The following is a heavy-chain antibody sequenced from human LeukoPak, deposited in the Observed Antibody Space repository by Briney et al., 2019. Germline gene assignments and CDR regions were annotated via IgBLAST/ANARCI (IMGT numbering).Heavy chain of an antibody. CDR1: GFTFSSYA. CDR3: AKARRDDDAFDI. CDR2: ISGSGGST. V-gene: IGHV3-23*01. Sequence: GGSLRLSCAASGFTFSSYAMSWVRQAPGKGLKWVSAISGSGGSTYYADSVKGRFTISRDNSKNTLYVQMNSLRAEDTAVYYCAKARRDDDAFDIWGQGTMVTVSS. J-gene: IGHJ3*02.